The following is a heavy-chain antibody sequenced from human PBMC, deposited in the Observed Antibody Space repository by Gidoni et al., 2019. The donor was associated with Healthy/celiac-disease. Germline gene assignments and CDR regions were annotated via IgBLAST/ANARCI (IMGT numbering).Heavy chain of an antibody. J-gene: IGHJ4*02. CDR3: AKASSGWPPYYFDY. CDR1: AFPFDDYS. D-gene: IGHD6-19*01. CDR2: ISWNSGSI. V-gene: IGHV3-9*01. Sequence: EVQLVESGGGLVQPGRALRLYCAASAFPFDDYSMHWVRQAPGKGLEWGSGISWNSGSIGYADSVKGRFTIYRDNAKNYLYLQMNSLRAEDTALYYCAKASSGWPPYYFDYWGQGTLVTVAA.